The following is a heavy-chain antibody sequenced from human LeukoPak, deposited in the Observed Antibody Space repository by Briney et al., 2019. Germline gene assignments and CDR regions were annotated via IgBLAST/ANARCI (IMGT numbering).Heavy chain of an antibody. CDR2: INFSVGSI. CDR1: GYIFTSHY. V-gene: IGHV1-46*01. CDR3: ASHSSGWQQTYFDY. D-gene: IGHD6-19*01. J-gene: IGHJ4*02. Sequence: ASVKVSCKAFGYIFTSHYMHWVRQAPGQGLEWMGKINFSVGSIEYVQKFQGRVTMTRDTSTSTVYMELSSLRSEDTAVYYCASHSSGWQQTYFDYWGQGTLVTVSS.